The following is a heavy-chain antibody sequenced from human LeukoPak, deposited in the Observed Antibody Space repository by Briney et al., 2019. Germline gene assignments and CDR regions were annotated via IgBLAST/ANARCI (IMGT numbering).Heavy chain of an antibody. J-gene: IGHJ2*01. Sequence: SVKVSCKASGGTFSSYAISWVRQAPGQGLEWMGGIIPIFGTANYAQKFQGRVTITADESTSTAYMELSSLRSEDTAVYYCAREGVVPANWYFDLWGRGTLVTVSS. CDR3: AREGVVPANWYFDL. V-gene: IGHV1-69*13. D-gene: IGHD2-2*01. CDR1: GGTFSSYA. CDR2: IIPIFGTA.